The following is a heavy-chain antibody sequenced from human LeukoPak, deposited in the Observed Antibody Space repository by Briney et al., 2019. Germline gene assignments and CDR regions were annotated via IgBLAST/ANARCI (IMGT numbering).Heavy chain of an antibody. CDR1: GGTFSTFA. CDR3: ARDNGGARWLVD. J-gene: IGHJ4*02. CDR2: IIPNFGTA. D-gene: IGHD2-21*01. Sequence: GASVKVSCKASGGTFSTFAINWVRQAPGQGPEWMGGIIPNFGTANYAQKFQDRVTITADESTSTAYMEVSRLRSEDTAVYYCARDNGGARWLVDWGQGTLVTVSS. V-gene: IGHV1-69*13.